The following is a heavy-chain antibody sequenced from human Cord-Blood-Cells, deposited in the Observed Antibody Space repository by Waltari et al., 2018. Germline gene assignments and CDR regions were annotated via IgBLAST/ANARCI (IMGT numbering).Heavy chain of an antibody. J-gene: IGHJ4*02. CDR2: INSDGSST. D-gene: IGHD3-3*01. Sequence: EVQLVESGGGLVQPGGSLRLSCAAYGFTFSSDWRHWLRHAPGKGLVWVSRINSDGSSTSYADSVKGRFTISRDNAKNTLYLQMNSLRAEDTAVYYCARVRYYDFWSGYYYWGQGTLVTVSS. CDR1: GFTFSSDW. CDR3: ARVRYYDFWSGYYY. V-gene: IGHV3-74*01.